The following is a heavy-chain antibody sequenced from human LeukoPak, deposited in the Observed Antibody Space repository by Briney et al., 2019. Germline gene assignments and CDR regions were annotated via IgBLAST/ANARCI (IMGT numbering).Heavy chain of an antibody. J-gene: IGHJ5*02. Sequence: GGSLRLSCAASGFTFSSYDMHWVRQATGKGLEWVSAIGTAGDTYDPGSVKGRFTISRDNSKNTLYLQMTSLRAEDTAVYYCARDRASTYYDFWSGPGWFDPWGQGTLVTVSS. CDR2: IGTAGDT. V-gene: IGHV3-13*01. CDR1: GFTFSSYD. CDR3: ARDRASTYYDFWSGPGWFDP. D-gene: IGHD3-3*01.